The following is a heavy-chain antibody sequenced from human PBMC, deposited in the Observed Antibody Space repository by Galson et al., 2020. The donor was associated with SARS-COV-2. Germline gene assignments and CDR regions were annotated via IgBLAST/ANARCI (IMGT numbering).Heavy chain of an antibody. V-gene: IGHV3-33*01. CDR3: ARDGIGPIYYCDY. D-gene: IGHD1-26*01. CDR2: IWNDGSTT. Sequence: GGSLKISCAASGFTLSSTGMHWVRQAPGKGLEWVAVIWNDGSTTYYAASVKGRFTISRDNSKNTLYLQMNSLRAEDTAVYYCARDGIGPIYYCDYWGQGTLVTVSS. CDR1: GFTLSSTG. J-gene: IGHJ4*02.